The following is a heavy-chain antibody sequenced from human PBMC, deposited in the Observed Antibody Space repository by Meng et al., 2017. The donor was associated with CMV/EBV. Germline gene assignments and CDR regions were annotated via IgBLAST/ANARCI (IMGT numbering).Heavy chain of an antibody. CDR1: GFTVSSNY. CDR3: ARGIPPVRYYYDSSGYDY. Sequence: GSLKISCAASGFTVSSNYMSWVRQAPGKGLEWVSVIYSGGSTYYADSVKGRFTISRDNSKNTLYLQMNSLRAEDTAVYYCARGIPPVRYYYDSSGYDYWGQGTLVTVSS. V-gene: IGHV3-66*02. J-gene: IGHJ4*02. D-gene: IGHD3-22*01. CDR2: IYSGGST.